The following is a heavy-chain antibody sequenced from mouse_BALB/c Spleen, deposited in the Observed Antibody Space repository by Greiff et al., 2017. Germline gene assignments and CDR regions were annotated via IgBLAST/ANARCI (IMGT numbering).Heavy chain of an antibody. D-gene: IGHD2-10*02. CDR3: TRRGYGNYGFAY. Sequence: KQPGSELVRPGASVKLSCKASGYTFTSYWMHWVKQRHGQGLEWIGNIYPGSGSTNYDEKFKSKGTLTVDTSSSTAYMHLSSLTSEDSAVYYCTRRGYGNYGFAYWGQGTLVTVSA. V-gene: IGHV1S22*01. CDR2: IYPGSGST. J-gene: IGHJ3*01. CDR1: GYTFTSYW.